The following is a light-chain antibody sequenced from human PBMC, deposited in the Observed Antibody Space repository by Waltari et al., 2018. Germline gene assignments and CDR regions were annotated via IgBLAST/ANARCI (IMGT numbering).Light chain of an antibody. CDR2: AAS. J-gene: IGKJ1*01. CDR1: QGISSY. V-gene: IGKV1-8*01. Sequence: AIRMTQSPSSLSASTGDRVTITCRASQGISSYLAWYQQKPGKAPKLLICAASTVQSGVPARFSGSGSGTDFTLTIICLQSEDFATYYCQQYYSYPRTFGQGTKVEIK. CDR3: QQYYSYPRT.